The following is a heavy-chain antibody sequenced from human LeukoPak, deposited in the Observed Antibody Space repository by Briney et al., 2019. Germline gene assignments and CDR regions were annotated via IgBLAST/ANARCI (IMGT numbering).Heavy chain of an antibody. Sequence: GGSLRLSCAVSGSSVSNNYMSWVRQAPGKGLEWVSVLYTGGSTYYADSVKGRFTISRDNSKNTLYLQMNSLRAEDTAVYYCARDGDYGYWGQGTLVTVSS. CDR1: GSSVSNNY. J-gene: IGHJ4*02. CDR2: LYTGGST. CDR3: ARDGDYGY. D-gene: IGHD4-17*01. V-gene: IGHV3-53*01.